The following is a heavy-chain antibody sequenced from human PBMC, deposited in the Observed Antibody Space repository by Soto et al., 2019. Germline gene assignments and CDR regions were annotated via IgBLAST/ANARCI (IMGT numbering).Heavy chain of an antibody. J-gene: IGHJ5*02. Sequence: PSETLSLTCTVSGGSFSSGGYYWSWLRQHPGKGLEWIGYIYYSGSTYYNPSLKSRVTISVDTSKNQFSLKLSSVTAADTAVYYCARARVEMATMNWFDPWGQGTRVTVSS. D-gene: IGHD5-12*01. CDR3: ARARVEMATMNWFDP. V-gene: IGHV4-31*03. CDR1: GGSFSSGGYY. CDR2: IYYSGST.